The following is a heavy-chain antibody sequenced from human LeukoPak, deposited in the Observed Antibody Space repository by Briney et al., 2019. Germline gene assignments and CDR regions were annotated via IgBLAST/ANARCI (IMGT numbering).Heavy chain of an antibody. CDR3: ARDGRGYDFWSGYHIPRD. D-gene: IGHD3-3*01. CDR2: ISAYNGNT. J-gene: IGHJ4*02. CDR1: GHTFTSYG. Sequence: ASVKVSCKASGHTFTSYGISWVRQAPGQGLEWMGWISAYNGNTNYAQKLQGRVTMTTDTSTSTAYMELRSLRSDDTAVYYCARDGRGYDFWSGYHIPRDWGQGTLVTVSS. V-gene: IGHV1-18*01.